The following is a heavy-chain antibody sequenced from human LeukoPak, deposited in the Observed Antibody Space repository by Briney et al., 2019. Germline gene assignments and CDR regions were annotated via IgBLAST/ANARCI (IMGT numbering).Heavy chain of an antibody. V-gene: IGHV1-18*01. Sequence: ASVKVSCKASGYTFSTYGITWVRQAPGQGLEWMGWISAYNGNTNYAQKLQGRVTMTTDTSTSTAYMELRSLRSDDTAAYYCATLVGGTSGWSAPWGQGPLVTVSS. CDR3: ATLVGGTSGWSAP. D-gene: IGHD1-26*01. J-gene: IGHJ5*02. CDR1: GYTFSTYG. CDR2: ISAYNGNT.